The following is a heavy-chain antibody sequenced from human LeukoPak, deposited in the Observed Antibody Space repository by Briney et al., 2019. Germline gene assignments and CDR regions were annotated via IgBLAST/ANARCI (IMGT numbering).Heavy chain of an antibody. D-gene: IGHD2-2*01. V-gene: IGHV4-39*01. Sequence: SETLSLTCTVSGGSIRSSYCYWGWIRQPPGKGLEWIGGIYYTGTTYYSPSLNSRITISMDTSKKQFSLRLASVTAADTAVYYCARRAVVPAAVSYFDNWGQGTLVTVSS. CDR2: IYYTGTT. J-gene: IGHJ4*02. CDR3: ARRAVVPAAVSYFDN. CDR1: GGSIRSSYCY.